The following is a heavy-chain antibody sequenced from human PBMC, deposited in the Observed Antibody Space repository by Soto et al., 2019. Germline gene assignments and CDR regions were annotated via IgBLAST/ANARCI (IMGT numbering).Heavy chain of an antibody. D-gene: IGHD3-22*01. Sequence: ASVKVSCKASGYTFTGYYMHWVRQAPGQGLEWMGWINPNSGGTNYAQKFQGWVTMTRDTSISTAYMELSRLTSDDTAVYYCAVSRGYYDSSGYFSPFDYWGQGXLVTVYS. J-gene: IGHJ4*02. CDR1: GYTFTGYY. CDR2: INPNSGGT. V-gene: IGHV1-2*04. CDR3: AVSRGYYDSSGYFSPFDY.